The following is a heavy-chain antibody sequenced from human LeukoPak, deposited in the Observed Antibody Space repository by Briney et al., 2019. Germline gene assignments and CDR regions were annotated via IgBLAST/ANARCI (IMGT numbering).Heavy chain of an antibody. CDR2: ISGSGGSI. CDR3: ANDYYGSGSYYNLFGY. CDR1: GFTFSSYS. V-gene: IGHV3-23*01. J-gene: IGHJ4*02. Sequence: GGSLRLSCAASGFTFSSYSMNWVRQAPGKRLEWVSTISGSGGSIYYAESVKGRFTISRDNSKNTVYLQMNSLRAEDTAVYYCANDYYGSGSYYNLFGYWGQGTLVTVSS. D-gene: IGHD3-10*01.